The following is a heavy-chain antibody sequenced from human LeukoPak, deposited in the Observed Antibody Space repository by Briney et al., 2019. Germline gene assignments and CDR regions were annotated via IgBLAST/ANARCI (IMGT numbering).Heavy chain of an antibody. CDR3: XRRGYCSSTSCYGIGENWFDP. Sequence: GESLKISCKGSGYSFTSYWIGWVRQMPGKGLEWMGIIYPGDSDTRYSPSFQGQVTISADKSISTAYLQWSSLKASDTAMYYCXRRGYCSSTSCYGIGENWFDPWGQGTLVTVSS. V-gene: IGHV5-51*01. CDR1: GYSFTSYW. CDR2: IYPGDSDT. D-gene: IGHD2-2*01. J-gene: IGHJ5*02.